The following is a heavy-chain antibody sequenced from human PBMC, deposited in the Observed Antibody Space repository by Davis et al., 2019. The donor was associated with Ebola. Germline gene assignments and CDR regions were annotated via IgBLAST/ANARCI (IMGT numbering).Heavy chain of an antibody. V-gene: IGHV3-23*01. CDR2: ISGSGGST. CDR1: GFTFSSYA. J-gene: IGHJ6*02. CDR3: AKEGVVIAVSPSYGMDV. D-gene: IGHD2-21*01. Sequence: GESLKISCAASGFTFSSYAMSWVRQAPGKGLEWVSAISGSGGSTYYADSVKGRFTISRDNSKNTLYLQINSLKSEDTAVYYCAKEGVVIAVSPSYGMDVWGQGTTVSVSS.